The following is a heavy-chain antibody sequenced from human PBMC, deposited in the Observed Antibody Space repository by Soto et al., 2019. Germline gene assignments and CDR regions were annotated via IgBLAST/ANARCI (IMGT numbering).Heavy chain of an antibody. CDR3: ARVGCISTSCYKERSLNWFDP. J-gene: IGHJ5*02. D-gene: IGHD2-2*02. V-gene: IGHV1-3*01. Sequence: ASVKVSCKASGYTFTSYAIDCVRQAPGQRLEWMGWINAGNGNTKYSQKFQGRVTITRDTSASTAYMELSSVTAADTAVYYCARVGCISTSCYKERSLNWFDPWGQGTLVTVSS. CDR2: INAGNGNT. CDR1: GYTFTSYA.